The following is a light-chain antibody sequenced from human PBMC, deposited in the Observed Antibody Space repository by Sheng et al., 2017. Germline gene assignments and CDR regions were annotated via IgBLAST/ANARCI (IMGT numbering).Light chain of an antibody. J-gene: IGKJ5*01. V-gene: IGKV3D-15*01. CDR2: GAS. CDR3: QQYNRWPPIT. Sequence: EIVVTQSPGTLSLSPGERATLSCRTSESISSYLAWYQLRPGQAPRLLIYGASIRAAGIPDRFSASGSGTQFTLTISSLQSEDSAVYYCQQYNRWPPITFGQGTRLEIK. CDR1: ESISSY.